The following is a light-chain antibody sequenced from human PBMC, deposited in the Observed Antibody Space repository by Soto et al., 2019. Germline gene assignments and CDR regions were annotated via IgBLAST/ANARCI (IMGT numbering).Light chain of an antibody. Sequence: QSVLTQAPSASGTPGQRVTISCSGSNSNIGSNTVSWYQQVPGTAPKLLIYSNDQRPSGVPDRFSGSKSGTSASLAIGGLQSEDEADYYCAAWDDSLNGWVFGGGTKLTVL. CDR3: AAWDDSLNGWV. CDR1: NSNIGSNT. V-gene: IGLV1-44*01. J-gene: IGLJ3*02. CDR2: SND.